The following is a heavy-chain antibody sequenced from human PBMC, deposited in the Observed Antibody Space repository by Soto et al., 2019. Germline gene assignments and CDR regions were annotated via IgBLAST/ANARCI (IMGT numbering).Heavy chain of an antibody. CDR1: GFSISSDY. CDR2: IYSGGSP. Sequence: VSLRLSCAASGFSISSDYMSWVRQAPGKGLEWVSVIYSGGSPYYTDSVKGRFTISRDSSKNMLFLQMNSVRAEDTAVYYCARGQSSDYEQPVNWGQGTLVTVSS. CDR3: ARGQSSDYEQPVN. V-gene: IGHV3-53*01. J-gene: IGHJ4*02. D-gene: IGHD3-16*01.